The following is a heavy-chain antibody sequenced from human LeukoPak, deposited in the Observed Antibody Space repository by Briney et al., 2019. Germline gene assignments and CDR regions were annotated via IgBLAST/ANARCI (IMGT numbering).Heavy chain of an antibody. Sequence: GGSLRLSCAVSGFTFSDHYMSWIRQAPGKGLEWVSYISGSSSGIYSADSVRGRFTISRDNAKNSLYLQMNSLRAEDTAVYYCARWYSSSWYVDYWGQGTLVTVSS. CDR1: GFTFSDHY. V-gene: IGHV3-11*04. J-gene: IGHJ4*02. CDR3: ARWYSSSWYVDY. D-gene: IGHD6-13*01. CDR2: ISGSSSGI.